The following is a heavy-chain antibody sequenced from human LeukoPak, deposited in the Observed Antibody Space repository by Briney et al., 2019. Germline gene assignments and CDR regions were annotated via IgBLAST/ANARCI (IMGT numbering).Heavy chain of an antibody. CDR3: ARHYDGGPKLRMDY. D-gene: IGHD2-15*01. J-gene: IGHJ4*02. Sequence: ASETLSLTCTVSGGSISSSSYYWGWIRQPPGKGLEWIGSIYSSGSTYYNPSLKSRVTISVDTSKNQFSLNLSSVPASDTAVYYCARHYDGGPKLRMDYWGQGALVTVS. CDR1: GGSISSSSYY. CDR2: IYSSGST. V-gene: IGHV4-39*01.